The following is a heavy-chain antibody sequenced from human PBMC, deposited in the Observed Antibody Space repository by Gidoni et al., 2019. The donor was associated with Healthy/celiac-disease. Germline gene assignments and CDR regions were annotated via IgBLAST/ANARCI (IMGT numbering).Heavy chain of an antibody. CDR3: ERDRLIAAAEPFDY. Sequence: QLQLQESGPGLVKPSETLSLTCTVSGGSISSSSYYWGWILQPPGKGLEWIGSIYYSGSPYYNPAIKSRVTISVDTSKNQFSLKLSSVTAADTAVYYCERDRLIAAAEPFDYWGQGTLVTVSS. J-gene: IGHJ4*02. D-gene: IGHD6-13*01. CDR1: GGSISSSSYY. CDR2: IYYSGSP. V-gene: IGHV4-39*02.